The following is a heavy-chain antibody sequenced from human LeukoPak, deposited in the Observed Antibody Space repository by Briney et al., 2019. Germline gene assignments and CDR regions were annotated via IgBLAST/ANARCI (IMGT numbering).Heavy chain of an antibody. V-gene: IGHV4-59*01. Sequence: PSETLSLTCTVSGGSISSYYWSWIRQPPGKGLEWIGYMYYSGTFYYNPSLKSRVSISVDTSKKQFSLKLTSVTAADTAGYYCAKAPTMIMVRGGAFDIWGQGTVVTVSS. CDR2: MYYSGTF. CDR1: GGSISSYY. J-gene: IGHJ3*02. CDR3: AKAPTMIMVRGGAFDI. D-gene: IGHD3-10*01.